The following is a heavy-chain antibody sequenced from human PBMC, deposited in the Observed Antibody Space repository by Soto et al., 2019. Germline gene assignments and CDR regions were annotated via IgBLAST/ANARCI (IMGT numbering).Heavy chain of an antibody. D-gene: IGHD3-22*01. J-gene: IGHJ5*02. CDR2: ISGHDGET. CDR1: GYTFTNYG. Sequence: QVQLVQSGAEVKRPGASVKVSCKASGYTFTNYGLGWVRQAPGQGPEWMGWISGHDGETYYAQKFQGRVTMTTDTSTSTGYMELRSLRSDDTAVYFCAKTPVLLLYGGWFDPWGQGTLVIVSS. CDR3: AKTPVLLLYGGWFDP. V-gene: IGHV1-18*01.